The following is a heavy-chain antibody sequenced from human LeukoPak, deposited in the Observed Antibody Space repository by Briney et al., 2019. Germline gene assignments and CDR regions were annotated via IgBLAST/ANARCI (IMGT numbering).Heavy chain of an antibody. CDR1: GGSFSGYY. V-gene: IGHV4-34*12. D-gene: IGHD3-22*01. CDR3: ARDGSYYDSSGYYTYYFDY. Sequence: SETLSLTCAVYGGSFSGYYWGWIRQPPGKGLEWIGNIFYSGSTYYSPSLKSRVTISLDTSRNQFSLKLSSVTAADTAVYYCARDGSYYDSSGYYTYYFDYWGQGTLVTVSS. J-gene: IGHJ4*02. CDR2: IFYSGST.